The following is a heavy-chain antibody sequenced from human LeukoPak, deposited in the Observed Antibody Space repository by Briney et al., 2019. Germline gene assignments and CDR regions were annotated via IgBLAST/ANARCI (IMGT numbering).Heavy chain of an antibody. J-gene: IGHJ5*02. CDR2: IGGSGAFK. CDR1: GFTFSSHS. CDR3: VTVGAKYNDFWTGYANWFDP. D-gene: IGHD3-3*01. V-gene: IGHV3-23*01. Sequence: GGSLRLSCTASGFTFSSHSMSWVRQAPGKAPEWVAGIGGSGAFKAYAESVEGRFTISRDNSKNTLDLQMDSLRVEDTATYYCVTVGAKYNDFWTGYANWFDPWGQGTLVSVSS.